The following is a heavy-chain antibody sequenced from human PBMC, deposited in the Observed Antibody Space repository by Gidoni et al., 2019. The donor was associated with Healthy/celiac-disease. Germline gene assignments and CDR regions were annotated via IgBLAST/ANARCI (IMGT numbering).Heavy chain of an antibody. Sequence: QLQLQESGPGLVKPSETLSLTCTVSGGSISSSSYYWGWIRQPPGKGLEWLGSIYFSGSTYYNPSLKSRVTISVDTSKNQFSLKLSSVTAADTAVYYCARTEYSSSFTHDYWGQGTLVTVSS. V-gene: IGHV4-39*01. J-gene: IGHJ4*02. CDR1: GGSISSSSYY. CDR3: ARTEYSSSFTHDY. D-gene: IGHD6-13*01. CDR2: IYFSGST.